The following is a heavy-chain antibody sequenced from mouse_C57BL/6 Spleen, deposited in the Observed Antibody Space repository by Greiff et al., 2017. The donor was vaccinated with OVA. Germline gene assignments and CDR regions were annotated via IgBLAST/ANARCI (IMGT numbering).Heavy chain of an antibody. CDR3: SRTYYSNPDNAMDY. V-gene: IGHV1-53*01. CDR1: GYTFTSYW. J-gene: IGHJ4*01. Sequence: QVQLQQPGTELVKPGASVKLSCKASGYTFTSYWMHWVKQRPGQGLEWIGNINPGNGGTNYNEQFKSKATLTVDKSSSTAYMQLSSLTSEDSAVDYCSRTYYSNPDNAMDYWGQGTSVTVSS. D-gene: IGHD2-5*01. CDR2: INPGNGGT.